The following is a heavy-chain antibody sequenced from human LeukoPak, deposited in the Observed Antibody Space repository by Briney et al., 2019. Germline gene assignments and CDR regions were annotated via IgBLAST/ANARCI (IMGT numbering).Heavy chain of an antibody. CDR2: IIPIFGTA. Sequence: ASVKVSCKASGGTFSSYAISWVRQAPGQGLEWMGGIIPIFGTANYAQKFQGRVTITADKSTSTAYMELSSLRSEDTAVYYCARVGSSYPTYFDYWGQGTLVTVSS. CDR3: ARVGSSYPTYFDY. CDR1: GGTFSSYA. V-gene: IGHV1-69*06. D-gene: IGHD1-26*01. J-gene: IGHJ4*02.